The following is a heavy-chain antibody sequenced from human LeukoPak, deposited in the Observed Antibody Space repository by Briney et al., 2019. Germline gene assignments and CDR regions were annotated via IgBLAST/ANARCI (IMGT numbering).Heavy chain of an antibody. Sequence: GGSLRLSCTASGLSVSGNYWHWVRQAPGKALEWVSIIYSDGKTLYTKSVKGRFTFSRDKSKNTFYLQMNSLRAEDAAVYFCTYGDYPLTYWGQGTLVTVSS. CDR1: GLSVSGNY. V-gene: IGHV3-66*01. CDR3: TYGDYPLTY. D-gene: IGHD4-17*01. CDR2: IYSDGKT. J-gene: IGHJ4*02.